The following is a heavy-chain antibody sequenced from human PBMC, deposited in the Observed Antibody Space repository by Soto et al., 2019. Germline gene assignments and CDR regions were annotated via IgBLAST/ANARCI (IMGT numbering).Heavy chain of an antibody. CDR2: INPSGGST. Sequence: ASVKVSCKASGYTFTGYYMHWVRQAPGQGLEWMGIINPSGGSTSYAQKFQGRVTMTRDTSTSAVYMELSSLRSEDTAVYYCAKLSCTSSTCYFPGWFDPWGQGTLVTVSS. J-gene: IGHJ5*02. CDR1: GYTFTGYY. V-gene: IGHV1-46*01. CDR3: AKLSCTSSTCYFPGWFDP. D-gene: IGHD2-2*01.